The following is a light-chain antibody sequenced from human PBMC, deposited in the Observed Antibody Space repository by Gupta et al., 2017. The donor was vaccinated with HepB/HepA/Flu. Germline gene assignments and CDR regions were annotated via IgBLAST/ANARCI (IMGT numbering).Light chain of an antibody. CDR3: QQFHILFT. J-gene: IGKJ2*01. CDR1: EDIRKY. Sequence: DIHMTQSPSSLAASVGDRVTITCQASEDIRKYLNWYQQKPGKSPRLLIVDASDLQTAVPSRFSGSGSGTDFTLTISSLQPEDAATYYCQQFHILFTFGQGTKVEIK. V-gene: IGKV1-33*01. CDR2: DAS.